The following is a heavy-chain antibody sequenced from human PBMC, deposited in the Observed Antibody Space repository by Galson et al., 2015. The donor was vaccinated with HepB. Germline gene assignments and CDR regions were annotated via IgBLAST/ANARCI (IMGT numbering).Heavy chain of an antibody. J-gene: IGHJ6*02. Sequence: SLRLSCAASRFTFSNYNMNWVRQAPGKGLEWVSYISSSGSTIYSADSVKGRFTISRDNAKNSLYLQMNSLRAEDTAVYYCARGGYCSSVSCSHYYYGMDVWGQGTTVTVSS. CDR1: RFTFSNYN. CDR3: ARGGYCSSVSCSHYYYGMDV. V-gene: IGHV3-48*04. D-gene: IGHD2-2*01. CDR2: ISSSGSTI.